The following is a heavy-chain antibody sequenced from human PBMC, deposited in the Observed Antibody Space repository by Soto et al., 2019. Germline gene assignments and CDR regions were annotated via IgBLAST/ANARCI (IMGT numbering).Heavy chain of an antibody. J-gene: IGHJ4*02. CDR3: ARGNRVAVARIYFDY. V-gene: IGHV1-46*01. CDR2: INPSGDSR. D-gene: IGHD6-19*01. CDR1: GYTFTSYY. Sequence: ASVKVSCKASGYTFTSYYMHWVRQAPGQGLEWMGIINPSGDSRNYAQKFQGRVTMTRDTSTSTVYMELSSLRSEDTAVYYCARGNRVAVARIYFDYWGRGTLVTVSS.